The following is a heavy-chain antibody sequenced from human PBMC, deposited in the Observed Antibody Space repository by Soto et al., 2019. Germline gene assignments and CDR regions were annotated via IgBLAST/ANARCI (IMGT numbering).Heavy chain of an antibody. CDR2: IYYSGST. Sequence: QVQPQESGPGLVKPSQTLSLTCTVSGGSISSGGYYWSWIRQHPGKGLEWIGYIYYSGSTYYNPSLKSRVTISVDTSKNQFSLKLSSVTAADTAVYYCAREIDCSSTSCYAGAPGGMDVWGQGTTVTVSS. CDR1: GGSISSGGYY. V-gene: IGHV4-31*03. CDR3: AREIDCSSTSCYAGAPGGMDV. J-gene: IGHJ6*02. D-gene: IGHD2-2*01.